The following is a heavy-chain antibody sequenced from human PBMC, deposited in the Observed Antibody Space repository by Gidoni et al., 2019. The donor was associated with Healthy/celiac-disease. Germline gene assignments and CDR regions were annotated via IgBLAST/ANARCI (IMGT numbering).Heavy chain of an antibody. D-gene: IGHD3-10*02. CDR1: GFTFSSYA. J-gene: IGHJ3*02. V-gene: IGHV3-23*01. Sequence: EVHLLESGGGLVQPGGSLRLSCAASGFTFSSYAMSWVRQAPGKGLEWVSAISGSDSSTYYADSVKGRFTISRDNSKNTLYLQMNSLRAEDTAVYYCARDCLAHYGCWGVFDIWGQGTIVTVSS. CDR3: ARDCLAHYGCWGVFDI. CDR2: ISGSDSST.